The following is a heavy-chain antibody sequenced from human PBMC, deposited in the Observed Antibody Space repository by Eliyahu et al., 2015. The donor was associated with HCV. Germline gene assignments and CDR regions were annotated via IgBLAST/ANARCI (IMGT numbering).Heavy chain of an antibody. D-gene: IGHD6-19*01. J-gene: IGHJ5*02. CDR3: ASGGGGIAVAGTGGWFDP. V-gene: IGHV4-59*01. Sequence: QVQLQESGPGLVQPSETLSLTCTXSGCXITTYYWSWIRQPPGKGLEWNGYXHFTGSTNYNPSLKSRXTISVDTSKNQFSLKLTSVTAADTALYYCASGGGGIAVAGTGGWFDPWGQGTLVTVSS. CDR1: GCXITTYY. CDR2: XHFTGST.